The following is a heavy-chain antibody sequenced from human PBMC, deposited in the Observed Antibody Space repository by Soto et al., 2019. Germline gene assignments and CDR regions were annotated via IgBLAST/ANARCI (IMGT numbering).Heavy chain of an antibody. CDR2: INDSGTT. J-gene: IGHJ6*02. CDR1: GGSFSGYF. Sequence: PSETLSLTCGVYGGSFSGYFWSWIRQPPGKGLEWIGEINDSGTTNYNPSLKSRVTISADTSKTHFFLRLTSVTAADTAVYYCAREPSQPVYSHYRMAVWGQGRTVT. D-gene: IGHD1-1*01. CDR3: AREPSQPVYSHYRMAV. V-gene: IGHV4-34*01.